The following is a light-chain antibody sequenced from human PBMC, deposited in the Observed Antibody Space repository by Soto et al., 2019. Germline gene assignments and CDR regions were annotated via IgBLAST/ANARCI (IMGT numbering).Light chain of an antibody. Sequence: DIPMTQSPSTLSASVGDRVTITCRASQSIGSWLAWYQQKPGKAPKLLIYDASSLESGVPSMFSGSGSGTEFTLTISSLQPDDFATYYCQQYNSYSPWTFGQGTKVEIK. V-gene: IGKV1-5*01. CDR1: QSIGSW. CDR3: QQYNSYSPWT. CDR2: DAS. J-gene: IGKJ1*01.